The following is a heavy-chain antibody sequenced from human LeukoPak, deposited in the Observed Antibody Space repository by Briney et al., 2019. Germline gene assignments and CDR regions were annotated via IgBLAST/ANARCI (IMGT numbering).Heavy chain of an antibody. CDR3: ARVRPGYYCDY. CDR2: ISKNSNDI. V-gene: IGHV3-21*05. Sequence: PGGSLRLSCVASGFTFSIYSMNWVRQAPGKGLEWVSYISKNSNDIYNADSVRGRFTISRDNAKNSLYLQMNSLRAEDTAVYYCARVRPGYYCDYWGQGILVTVSS. CDR1: GFTFSIYS. J-gene: IGHJ4*02.